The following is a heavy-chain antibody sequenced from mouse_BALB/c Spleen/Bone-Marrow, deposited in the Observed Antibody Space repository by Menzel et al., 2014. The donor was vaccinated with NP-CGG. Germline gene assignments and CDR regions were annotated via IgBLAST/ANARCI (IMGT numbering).Heavy chain of an antibody. V-gene: IGHV2-9*02. CDR3: ARGGEFNTSAFDY. CDR1: GFSLTSSG. J-gene: IGHJ2*01. D-gene: IGHD5-1-1*01. CDR2: IWAGGST. Sequence: QVQLKDSGPGLVAPSQSLSITCTVSGFSLTSSGVHWVRQPPGKGLEWLGVIWAGGSTNYNSALMSRLSISKDNSKSQVFIKMNSLQTDDTAMYYCARGGEFNTSAFDYWGQGTTLTVSS.